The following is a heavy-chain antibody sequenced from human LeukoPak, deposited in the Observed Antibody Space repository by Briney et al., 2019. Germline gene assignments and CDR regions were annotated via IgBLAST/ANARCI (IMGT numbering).Heavy chain of an antibody. Sequence: PGGSLRLSCAGSGFTFSNYEMNWVRQAPGKGLEWVSYISSSGSTIYYADSVKGRFTISRDNSKNTLYLQMNSLRAEDTAVYYCAKLYSGYAYYFDYWGQGTLVTVSS. CDR3: AKLYSGYAYYFDY. V-gene: IGHV3-48*03. CDR1: GFTFSNYE. CDR2: ISSSGSTI. J-gene: IGHJ4*02. D-gene: IGHD5-12*01.